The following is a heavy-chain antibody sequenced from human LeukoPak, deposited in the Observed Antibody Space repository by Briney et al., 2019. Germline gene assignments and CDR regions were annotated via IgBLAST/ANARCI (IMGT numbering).Heavy chain of an antibody. D-gene: IGHD1-14*01. J-gene: IGHJ4*02. CDR3: ARDLNREDFDY. CDR2: IKQDGGEK. V-gene: IGHV3-7*01. CDR1: GFTFSSYW. Sequence: GGSLRLSCAASGFTFSSYWMTWVRQAPGKGLEWVANIKQDGGEKYYVDFVKGRFTISRDNAKNSLHLQMDSLRVEDTAVYYCARDLNREDFDYWGQGTLVAVSS.